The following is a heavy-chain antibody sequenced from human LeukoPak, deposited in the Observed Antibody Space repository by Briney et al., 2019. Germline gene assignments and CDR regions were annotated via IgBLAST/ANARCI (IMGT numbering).Heavy chain of an antibody. CDR2: IIPIFGTA. CDR3: ARERPPGDSSNWFLEGYFDI. Sequence: SVKVSCKASGGTFSSYAITWVRQAPGHGLEWMGRIIPIFGTANYAQKFQGRVTITTDESTSTAYMELSTLRSDDTAVYYCARERPPGDSSNWFLEGYFDIWGQGTLVTVSS. D-gene: IGHD6-13*01. J-gene: IGHJ4*02. V-gene: IGHV1-69*05. CDR1: GGTFSSYA.